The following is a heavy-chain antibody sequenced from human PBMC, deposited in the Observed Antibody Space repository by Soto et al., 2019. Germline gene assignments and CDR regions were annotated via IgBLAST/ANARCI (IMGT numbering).Heavy chain of an antibody. V-gene: IGHV3-23*01. CDR1: VFTFSNYV. J-gene: IGHJ6*02. CDR3: AKVLNSINCHGLCSYPMDV. D-gene: IGHD2-2*01. CDR2: VSGRGGTT. Sequence: TGGSLRLSCEASVFTFSNYVMRWVRQAPVKVLEWVSSVSGRGGTTYYADSVKGRFTISRDLSKNTLYLQVNSLGAEDTAIYYCAKVLNSINCHGLCSYPMDVWGQGTTVTVSS.